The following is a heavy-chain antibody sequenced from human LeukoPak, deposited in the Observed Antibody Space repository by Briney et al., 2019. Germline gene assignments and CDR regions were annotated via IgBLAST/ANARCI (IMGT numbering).Heavy chain of an antibody. CDR3: ANTLAPFGADYYYYGMDV. D-gene: IGHD3-10*01. J-gene: IGHJ6*02. V-gene: IGHV3-30-3*01. CDR1: GFTFSSYA. Sequence: GGSLRLSCAASGFTFSSYAMHWVRQAPGKGLEWVAVISYDGSNKYYADSVKGRFTISRDNSKNTLYLQMNSLRAEDTAVYYCANTLAPFGADYYYYGMDVWGQGTTVTVSS. CDR2: ISYDGSNK.